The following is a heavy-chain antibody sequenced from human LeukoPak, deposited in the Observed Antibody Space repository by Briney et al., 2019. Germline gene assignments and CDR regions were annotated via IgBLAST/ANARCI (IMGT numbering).Heavy chain of an antibody. CDR1: GYTFTGYY. D-gene: IGHD1-26*01. Sequence: GASVKVSCKASGYTFTGYYMHWVRQAPGQGLEWMGWINPNSGGTNYAQKLQGRVTMTTDTSTSTAYMELRSLRPDDTAVYYCARDGSIVGATNRWGDQPNGDFDYWGQGTLVTVSS. CDR2: INPNSGGT. V-gene: IGHV1-2*02. CDR3: ARDGSIVGATNRWGDQPNGDFDY. J-gene: IGHJ4*02.